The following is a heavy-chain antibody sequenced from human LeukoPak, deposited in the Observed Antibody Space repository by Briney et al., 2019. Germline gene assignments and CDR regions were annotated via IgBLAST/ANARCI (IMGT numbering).Heavy chain of an antibody. D-gene: IGHD4-17*01. CDR1: EFTFSRYS. Sequence: PGESLRPSCAASEFTFSRYSMNWFRQAPGEGLEWVSSISSGGHDIYYADSVKGRFTISRDNAKNSLYLQMNSLRVEDTAVYYCARHGDGFYYGMDVWGQGTTVTVSS. J-gene: IGHJ6*02. V-gene: IGHV3-21*01. CDR2: ISSGGHDI. CDR3: ARHGDGFYYGMDV.